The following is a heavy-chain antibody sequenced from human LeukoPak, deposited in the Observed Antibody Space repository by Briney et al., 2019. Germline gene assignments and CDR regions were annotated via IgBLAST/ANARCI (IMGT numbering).Heavy chain of an antibody. CDR3: ARKSLRYYYYYGMDV. J-gene: IGHJ6*02. Sequence: SETLSLTCTVSGGSISSYYWSWIRQPPGKGLEWIGYIYYSGSTNYNPSLKSRVTISVDTSKNQFSLKLSSVTAADTAVYYCARKSLRYYYYYGMDVWGQGTTVTVSS. V-gene: IGHV4-59*12. CDR2: IYYSGST. CDR1: GGSISSYY.